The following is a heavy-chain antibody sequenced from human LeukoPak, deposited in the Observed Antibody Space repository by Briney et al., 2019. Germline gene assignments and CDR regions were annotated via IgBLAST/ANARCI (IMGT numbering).Heavy chain of an antibody. CDR1: GYTLTELS. J-gene: IGHJ5*02. CDR2: FDPEDGET. Sequence: GASVKVSCKVSGYTLTELSMHWVRQAPGKGLEWMGGFDPEDGETIYAQKFQGRVTMTEDTSTDTAYMGLSSLRSEDTAVYFCARARSVRTYNWFDPWGQGTLVTVSS. V-gene: IGHV1-24*01. CDR3: ARARSVRTYNWFDP. D-gene: IGHD3-3*01.